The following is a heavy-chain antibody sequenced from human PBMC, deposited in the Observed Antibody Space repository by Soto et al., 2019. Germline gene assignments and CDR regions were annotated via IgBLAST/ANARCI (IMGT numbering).Heavy chain of an antibody. Sequence: PGESLKISCKGSGYSFTRYWIGWVRQVPGKGLEWMGIIYPDDSDTRYSPSFQGQVTISADKSISTAYLQWSSLKASDTAMYYCARQEETYYDIPSCMDVWGQGTTVTVSS. CDR1: GYSFTRYW. D-gene: IGHD3-9*01. J-gene: IGHJ6*02. CDR2: IYPDDSDT. V-gene: IGHV5-51*01. CDR3: ARQEETYYDIPSCMDV.